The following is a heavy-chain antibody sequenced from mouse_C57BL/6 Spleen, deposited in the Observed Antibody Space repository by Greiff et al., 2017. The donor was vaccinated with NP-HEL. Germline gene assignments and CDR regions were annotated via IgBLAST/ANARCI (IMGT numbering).Heavy chain of an antibody. D-gene: IGHD1-1*01. Sequence: VQLQQSGPELVKPGASVKIPCKASGYTFTDYNMDWVKQSHGKSLEWIGDINPNNGGTIYNQKFKGKATLTVDKSSSTAYMDLRSLTSEDTAVYYCARGTTVSSSSSLYFDYWGQGTTLTVSS. CDR1: GYTFTDYN. CDR2: INPNNGGT. V-gene: IGHV1-18*01. CDR3: ARGTTVSSSSSLYFDY. J-gene: IGHJ2*01.